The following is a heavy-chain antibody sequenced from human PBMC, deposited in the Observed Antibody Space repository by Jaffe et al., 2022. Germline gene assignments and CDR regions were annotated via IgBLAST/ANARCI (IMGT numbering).Heavy chain of an antibody. CDR1: GASISSDNW. CDR2: VLHSGTT. J-gene: IGHJ5*01. D-gene: IGHD2-2*01. CDR3: ARVRRGCSSSSCSLDS. Sequence: QVELQESGPGLVKPSETLSLTCAVSGASISSDNWWTWVRQSPGKGLEWIGEVLHSGTTNYNPSLKSRLTIAVDKSKDQFSLNLSSVTAADTAVYYCARVRRGCSSSSCSLDSWGQGTLVTVSS. V-gene: IGHV4-4*02.